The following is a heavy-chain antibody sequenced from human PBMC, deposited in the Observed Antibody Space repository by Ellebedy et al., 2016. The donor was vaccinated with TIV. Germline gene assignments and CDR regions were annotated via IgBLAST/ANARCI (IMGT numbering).Heavy chain of an antibody. J-gene: IGHJ4*02. CDR1: GFTFSNYY. V-gene: IGHV3-23*01. CDR3: AREPGPGNYSGGSNYDDF. Sequence: PGGSLRLSCAAYGFTGFTFSNYYMSWVRQAPGKGLEWVSSISDGGGGPYFTDSVEGRFTISRDNSENTLYLQINSLRAEETAVYYCAREPGPGNYSGGSNYDDFWGQGTLVTVSS. CDR2: ISDGGGGP. D-gene: IGHD2-8*02.